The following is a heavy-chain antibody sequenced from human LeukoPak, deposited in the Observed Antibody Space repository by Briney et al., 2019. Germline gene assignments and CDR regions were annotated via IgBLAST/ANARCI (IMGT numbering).Heavy chain of an antibody. J-gene: IGHJ6*03. CDR1: GFTFRSYG. CDR2: IWYDGSNK. Sequence: GRSLRLSCAASGFTFRSYGMHWVRQAPGKGLEWVAVIWYDGSNKYYADSVKGRFTISRDNSKNTLYLQMNSLRAEDTAVYYCAKDLGDYYYYMDVWGKGTTVTVSS. V-gene: IGHV3-33*06. CDR3: AKDLGDYYYYMDV.